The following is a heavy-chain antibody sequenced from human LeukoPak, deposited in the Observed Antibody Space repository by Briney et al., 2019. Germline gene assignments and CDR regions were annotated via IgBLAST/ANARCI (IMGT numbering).Heavy chain of an antibody. CDR1: GDTVSSNSAT. D-gene: IGHD3-22*01. CDR2: TYYRSKWYN. CDR3: ARVYDSSPWFDP. V-gene: IGHV6-1*01. J-gene: IGHJ5*02. Sequence: SQTLSLTCAISGDTVSSNSATWSWIRQSPSRGLEWLGRTYYRSKWYNDYAVSVKGRITFNPDTSKNQFSLQLNPVTPEDTAVYYCARVYDSSPWFDPWGQGTLVTVSS.